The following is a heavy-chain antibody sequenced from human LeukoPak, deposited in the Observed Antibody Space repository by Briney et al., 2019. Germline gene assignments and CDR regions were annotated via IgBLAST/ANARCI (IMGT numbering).Heavy chain of an antibody. CDR3: ARAPTGTLYFDY. D-gene: IGHD1-1*01. Sequence: GGSLRLSCAASGFTFSSYAMSWVRQAPGKGLEWVSAISGSGGSTYYADSVKGRFTISRDNSKNTLYLQMNSLRAEDTAVYYCARAPTGTLYFDYWGQGTLVTVSS. V-gene: IGHV3-23*01. CDR2: ISGSGGST. CDR1: GFTFSSYA. J-gene: IGHJ4*02.